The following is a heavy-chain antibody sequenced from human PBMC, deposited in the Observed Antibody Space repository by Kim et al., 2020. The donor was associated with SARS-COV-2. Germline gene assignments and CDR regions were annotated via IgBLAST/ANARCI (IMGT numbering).Heavy chain of an antibody. CDR3: AKETGYYNSGGWLDV. V-gene: IGHV3-43*02. CDR2: ISGGGTTT. Sequence: GGSLRLSCAGSGFTFDDYAMHWVRQAPGKGLEWVSLISGGGTTTYYAASVRGRFTISRDNSKNALYLQMNSMRTEDTALYYCAKETGYYNSGGWLDVWGQGTTVTVSS. CDR1: GFTFDDYA. J-gene: IGHJ6*02. D-gene: IGHD3-9*01.